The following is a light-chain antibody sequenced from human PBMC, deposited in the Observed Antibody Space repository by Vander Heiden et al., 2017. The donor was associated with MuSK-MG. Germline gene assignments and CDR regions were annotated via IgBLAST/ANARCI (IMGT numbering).Light chain of an antibody. V-gene: IGKV1-39*01. Sequence: DIQMTQSPSSLSASVGDRVTITCRASQTISSYLNWYQQKPGRAPKLLIYAAASLQSGVPSRFSGSGSGTDVTLTISSLQPEDFATDYCQESYSTPRTFGQGTKLDIK. J-gene: IGKJ2*01. CDR3: QESYSTPRT. CDR1: QTISSY. CDR2: AAA.